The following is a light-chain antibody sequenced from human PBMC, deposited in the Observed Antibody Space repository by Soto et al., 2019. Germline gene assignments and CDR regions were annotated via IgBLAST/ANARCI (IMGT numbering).Light chain of an antibody. CDR2: DNG. CDR1: RSNIGSNN. J-gene: IGLJ1*01. V-gene: IGLV1-44*01. Sequence: QLVLTQPPSASETPGQRVTISCSGSRSNIGSNNVNWYQQLPGTAPKLLIYDNGQRPSGVPDRFSGSKSGTSASLAISGLQSEDEADYYCAAWDDRLNGYVFGTGTKVTVL. CDR3: AAWDDRLNGYV.